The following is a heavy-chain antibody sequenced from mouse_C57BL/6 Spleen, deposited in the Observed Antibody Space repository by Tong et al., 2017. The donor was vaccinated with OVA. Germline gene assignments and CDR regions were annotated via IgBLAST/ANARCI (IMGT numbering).Heavy chain of an antibody. V-gene: IGHV5-6*01. CDR1: GFTFSSYG. D-gene: IGHD2-10*01. Sequence: EVQLQESGGGLVQPKGSLKLSCAASGFTFSSYGMSWVRQTPDKRLEWVATISSGGSYTYYPDSVKGRFTISRDNAKNTLYLQMSSLKSEDTAMYYCARERETLRYFDVWGTGTTVTVSS. CDR2: ISSGGSYT. J-gene: IGHJ1*03. CDR3: ARERETLRYFDV.